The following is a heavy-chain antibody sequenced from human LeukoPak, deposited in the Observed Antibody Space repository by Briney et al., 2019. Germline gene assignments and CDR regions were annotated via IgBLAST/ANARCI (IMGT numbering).Heavy chain of an antibody. CDR3: AKDQIGYCSGGSCRGGLDY. J-gene: IGHJ4*02. D-gene: IGHD2-15*01. Sequence: GGSLRLSCAASGFTFSSYGMHWVRQAPGKGLEWVAVISYDGSNKYYADSVKGRFTISRDNSKNTLYLQMNSLRAEDTAVYYCAKDQIGYCSGGSCRGGLDYWGQGTLVTVSS. CDR2: ISYDGSNK. V-gene: IGHV3-30*18. CDR1: GFTFSSYG.